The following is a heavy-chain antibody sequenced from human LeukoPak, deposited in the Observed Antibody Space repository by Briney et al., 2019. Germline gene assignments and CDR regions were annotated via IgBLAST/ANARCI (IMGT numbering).Heavy chain of an antibody. Sequence: PGGSLRLSCAASGFIFSNYWMYWVRQAPGKGLEWVSSISSSSSYIYYADSVKGRFTISRDNAKNSLYLQMNSLRAEDTAVYYCARVPPPGFSRGLKNGDYRDYWGQGTLVTVSS. V-gene: IGHV3-21*01. CDR2: ISSSSSYI. CDR3: ARVPPPGFSRGLKNGDYRDY. J-gene: IGHJ4*02. D-gene: IGHD2-21*02. CDR1: GFIFSNYW.